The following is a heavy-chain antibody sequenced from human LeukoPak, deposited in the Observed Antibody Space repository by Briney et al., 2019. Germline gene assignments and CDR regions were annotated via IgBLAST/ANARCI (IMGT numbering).Heavy chain of an antibody. V-gene: IGHV3-21*01. CDR3: ARGEYGSGSYHIDY. D-gene: IGHD3-10*01. CDR2: ISSSSSYI. J-gene: IGHJ4*02. CDR1: GFTFSSYS. Sequence: GGSLRLSCAASGFTFSSYSMNWVRQAPGKGLERVSFISSSSSYIYYADSVKGRFTISRDNAKNSLYLQMNSLRAEDTAVYYCARGEYGSGSYHIDYWGQGTLVTVSS.